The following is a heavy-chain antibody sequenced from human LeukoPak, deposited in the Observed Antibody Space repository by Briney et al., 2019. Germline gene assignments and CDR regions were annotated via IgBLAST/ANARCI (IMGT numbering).Heavy chain of an antibody. CDR3: ARGRGCSSTTCYPDY. J-gene: IGHJ4*02. CDR2: IDSDGSGT. D-gene: IGHD2-2*01. Sequence: GGSLRLSCAASGFTFSSYWMHWVRQAPGKGLVWVSRIDSDGSGTGYADSVKGRFTISRDNAKNTLYLQMNSLRAEDTAVYYCARGRGCSSTTCYPDYWGQGTLVTVSS. V-gene: IGHV3-74*01. CDR1: GFTFSSYW.